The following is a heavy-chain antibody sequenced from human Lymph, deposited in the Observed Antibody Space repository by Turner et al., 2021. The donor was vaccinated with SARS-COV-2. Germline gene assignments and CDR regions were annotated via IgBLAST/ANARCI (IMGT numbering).Heavy chain of an antibody. CDR1: GFTSSSYA. V-gene: IGHV3-23*01. Sequence: VQLLESGGGLVQPGGSLRRSCAASGFTSSSYAMGWVRQSPGKGLGWVSSISVSGGSTYYAGSVKGRFTISRDNSKNTLYLQMNSLRVEDTAVYYCAKGVRGVIIPEAFDIWGQGTMVTISS. D-gene: IGHD3-10*01. CDR2: ISVSGGST. J-gene: IGHJ3*02. CDR3: AKGVRGVIIPEAFDI.